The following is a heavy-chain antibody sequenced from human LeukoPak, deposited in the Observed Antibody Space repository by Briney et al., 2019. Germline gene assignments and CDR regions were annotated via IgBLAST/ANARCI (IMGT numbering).Heavy chain of an antibody. J-gene: IGHJ4*02. D-gene: IGHD1-26*01. V-gene: IGHV1-3*01. CDR2: INGGNGNT. CDR1: GYTFSSHA. CDR3: TRVAGVGATVLDY. Sequence: ASVKVSCTASGYTFSSHAMHWVRPAPGQRLEWMGWINGGNGNTKYSQKFQGRVTITRGTFATIVYMELSSLRSEDTAVYYCTRVAGVGATVLDYWGQGTLVTVSS.